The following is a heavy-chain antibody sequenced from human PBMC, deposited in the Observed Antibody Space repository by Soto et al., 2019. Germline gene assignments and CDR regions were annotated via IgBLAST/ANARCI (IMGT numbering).Heavy chain of an antibody. V-gene: IGHV3-30*18. CDR1: GFTFSSYG. CDR2: ISYDGSNK. Sequence: GGSLRLSCAASGFTFSSYGMHWVRQAPGKGLEWVAVISYDGSNKYYADSVKGRFTISRDNSKNTLYLQMNSLRAEDTAVYYCAKDRAPPLYSGYDLVQSTDVWGQGTTVTVSS. CDR3: AKDRAPPLYSGYDLVQSTDV. D-gene: IGHD5-12*01. J-gene: IGHJ6*02.